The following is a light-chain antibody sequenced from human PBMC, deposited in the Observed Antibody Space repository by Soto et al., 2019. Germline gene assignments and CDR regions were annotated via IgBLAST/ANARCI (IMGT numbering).Light chain of an antibody. CDR3: QSYDTSLSGPV. Sequence: QSVLTQPPSVSGAPGQRVTMSCTGSSSNLGAGYDVHWYKQVPGTAPRLLIFANTNRPSGVPDRFSGSKSGTSASLAISGLQAEDEADYYCQSYDTSLSGPVFGGGTKLTV. V-gene: IGLV1-40*01. CDR2: ANT. J-gene: IGLJ2*01. CDR1: SSNLGAGYD.